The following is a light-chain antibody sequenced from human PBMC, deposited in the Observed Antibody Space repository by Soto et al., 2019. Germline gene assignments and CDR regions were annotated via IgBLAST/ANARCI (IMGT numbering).Light chain of an antibody. CDR3: CSYSGSSTIVV. CDR2: DVD. Sequence: QSALTQPASVSGSPGQSITISCTGTSSDVGGYNFVSWYQQHPGKAPRLMIFDVDNRPSGVSTRFSGSKSGNTASLTISGLQAEDDAVYYCCSYSGSSTIVVFGGGTKLTVL. V-gene: IGLV2-14*03. J-gene: IGLJ2*01. CDR1: SSDVGGYNF.